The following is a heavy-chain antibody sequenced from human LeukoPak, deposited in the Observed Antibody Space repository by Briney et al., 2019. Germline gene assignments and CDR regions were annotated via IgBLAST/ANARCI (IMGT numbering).Heavy chain of an antibody. CDR1: GFTFRTYA. Sequence: PGGSLRLSCAASGFTFRTYAMSWVRQAPGKGLEWVSTITGSGGSTYYADSVKGRFTISRDNSKNTLYLQMNSLRAEDTAVYYFGKVVSYYYYMDVGGKGTTVTVPS. V-gene: IGHV3-23*01. D-gene: IGHD2-2*01. CDR3: GKVVSYYYYMDV. CDR2: ITGSGGST. J-gene: IGHJ6*03.